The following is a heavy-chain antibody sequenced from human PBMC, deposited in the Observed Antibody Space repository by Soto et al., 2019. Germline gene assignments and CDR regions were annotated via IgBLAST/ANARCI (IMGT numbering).Heavy chain of an antibody. CDR3: TRYRWFDA. CDR1: GFPFSHYE. D-gene: IGHD3-16*02. CDR2: ISSRGTVK. V-gene: IGHV3-48*03. J-gene: IGHJ5*02. Sequence: GGSLRLSFAASGFPFSHYEMTWVRQAPGKGLEWISYISSRGTVKYHADSVKGRFTISRDNAKNSLYLQMNSLRAEDTAVYYCTRYRWFDAWGQGTLVTVSS.